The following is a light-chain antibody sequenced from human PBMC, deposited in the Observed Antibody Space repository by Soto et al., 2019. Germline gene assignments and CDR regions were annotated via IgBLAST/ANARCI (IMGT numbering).Light chain of an antibody. V-gene: IGKV3-20*01. CDR3: QQYGSSPWT. CDR2: GAS. J-gene: IGKJ1*01. Sequence: EIVLTQSPGTLSLSPGERATLSCRASQSVSSSYLAWYQQTPGQAHRPLIYGASSRAIGIPDRFSGSGSGTDFTLTISRLEPEDFAVYYCQQYGSSPWTFGQGTKVEIK. CDR1: QSVSSSY.